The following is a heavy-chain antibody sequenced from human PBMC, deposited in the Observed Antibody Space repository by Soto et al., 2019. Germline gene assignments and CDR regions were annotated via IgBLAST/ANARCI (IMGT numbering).Heavy chain of an antibody. D-gene: IGHD6-13*01. CDR2: IYYSGST. CDR1: GGSISSSSYY. Sequence: QLQLQESGPGLVKPSETLSLTCTVSGGSISSSSYYWGWIRQPPGKGLEWIGSIYYSGSTYYNPSLKSRVTISVDTSKNQFSLKLSSVTAADTAVYYCRPRGIAAARFYYGMDVWGQGTTVTVSS. J-gene: IGHJ6*02. V-gene: IGHV4-39*01. CDR3: RPRGIAAARFYYGMDV.